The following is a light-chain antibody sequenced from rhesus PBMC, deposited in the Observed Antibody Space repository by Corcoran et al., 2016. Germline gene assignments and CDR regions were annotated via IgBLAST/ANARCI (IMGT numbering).Light chain of an antibody. CDR3: QHGYGTPFT. Sequence: DIQMTQSPSSLSASVGDRVTITCRASENVNNYLNWYQQKPGKAPKLLIYTASTLQSGVPSRFSGSGSGTDYTLTISSLQPEDVATYYCQHGYGTPFTFGPGTKLDIK. V-gene: IGKV1-74*01. CDR1: ENVNNY. J-gene: IGKJ3*01. CDR2: TAS.